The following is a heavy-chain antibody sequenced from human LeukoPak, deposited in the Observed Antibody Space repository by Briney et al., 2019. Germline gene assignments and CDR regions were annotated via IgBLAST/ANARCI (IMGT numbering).Heavy chain of an antibody. CDR1: GGSFSGYY. V-gene: IGHV4-59*01. CDR2: IYYSGTT. Sequence: PSETLSLTCAVYGGSFSGYYWSWIRQPPGKGLEWIGYIYYSGTTHYNPSLKSRVTISVDTSKNQFSLRLSSVTAADTAVYYCARDQGVEGALDYWGQGTLVTVSS. CDR3: ARDQGVEGALDY. D-gene: IGHD1-26*01. J-gene: IGHJ4*02.